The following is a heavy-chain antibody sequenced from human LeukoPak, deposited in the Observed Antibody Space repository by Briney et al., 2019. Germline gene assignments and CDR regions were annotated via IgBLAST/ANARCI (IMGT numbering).Heavy chain of an antibody. V-gene: IGHV3-21*01. CDR1: GFTFSRYS. Sequence: PGGSLRLSCAASGFTFSRYSMNWVRQAPGKGLEWVSSISDSSTYIFNADPVQGRFTISRDDAKNSLFPQMNSLRVEDTAVYYCVRVVYCSGGTCSYYFDYWGQGTLVTVSS. CDR2: ISDSSTYI. CDR3: VRVVYCSGGTCSYYFDY. D-gene: IGHD2-15*01. J-gene: IGHJ4*02.